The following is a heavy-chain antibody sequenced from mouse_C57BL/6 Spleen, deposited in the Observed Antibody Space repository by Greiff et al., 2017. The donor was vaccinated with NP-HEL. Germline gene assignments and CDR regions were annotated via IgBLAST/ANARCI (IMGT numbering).Heavy chain of an antibody. CDR3: TPEGSTMVTKFAY. J-gene: IGHJ3*01. V-gene: IGHV14-4*01. Sequence: EVKLMESGAELVRPGASVKLSCTASGFHIKDDYMHWVKQRPEQGLEWIGWIDPENGDTEYASKFQGKATITADTSSNTAYLQLSSLTSEDAAVYYCTPEGSTMVTKFAYWGQGTLVTVSA. CDR1: GFHIKDDY. D-gene: IGHD2-2*01. CDR2: IDPENGDT.